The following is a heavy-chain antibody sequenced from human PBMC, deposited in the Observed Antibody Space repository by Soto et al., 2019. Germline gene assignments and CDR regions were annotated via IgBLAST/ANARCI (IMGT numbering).Heavy chain of an antibody. CDR1: GYTFTTYW. CDR3: SRTGPVPGSGLGFYFGMDV. Sequence: PGESLKISCKGSGYTFTTYWISWVRQMPGKGLEWMGRIDPRDSNINNNLSFRGHVTMSVDRSTNTAYLQWSSLKASDSAIYYCSRTGPVPGSGLGFYFGMDVWGQGTTVTVSS. J-gene: IGHJ6*02. D-gene: IGHD3-10*01. CDR2: IDPRDSNI. V-gene: IGHV5-10-1*01.